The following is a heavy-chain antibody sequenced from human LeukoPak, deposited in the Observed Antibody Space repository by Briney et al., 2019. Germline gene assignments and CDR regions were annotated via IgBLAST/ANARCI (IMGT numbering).Heavy chain of an antibody. CDR1: GFTFSNYW. CDR2: IKQDGSEK. J-gene: IGHJ6*02. Sequence: GGSLRLSCAASGFTFSNYWMTWVRQAPGKGLEWVANIKQDGSEKYYVDSVKGRFTISRDNAKNSLYLQMNSLRAEDTAVYYCARSETTYYYDSSVYFYYYYGMDVWGLGTTVTVSS. V-gene: IGHV3-7*01. CDR3: ARSETTYYYDSSVYFYYYYGMDV. D-gene: IGHD3-22*01.